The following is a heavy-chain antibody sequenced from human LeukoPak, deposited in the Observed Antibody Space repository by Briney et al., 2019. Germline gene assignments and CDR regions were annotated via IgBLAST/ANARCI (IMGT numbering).Heavy chain of an antibody. J-gene: IGHJ4*02. V-gene: IGHV3-9*01. CDR3: AKDKISLTYSSSWGYFDC. CDR2: MSWNGNII. Sequence: GGSLRLSCAASGFTFDDHAVHWVRQAPGKGLEWVSGMSWNGNIIGYADSVKGRFTISRDNANKSLYLHMNSLRAEDTALYYCAKDKISLTYSSSWGYFDCWGQGTLVTVSS. CDR1: GFTFDDHA. D-gene: IGHD6-13*01.